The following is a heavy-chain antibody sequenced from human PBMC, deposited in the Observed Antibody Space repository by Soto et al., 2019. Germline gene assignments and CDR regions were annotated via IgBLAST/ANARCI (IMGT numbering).Heavy chain of an antibody. CDR1: GFTFDQYT. D-gene: IGHD3-16*01. CDR2: ITWHSGTI. Sequence: EVQLVESGGGLVQPGRSLRLACAASGFTFDQYTMPWVRQAPGKGLEWVSSITWHSGTIGYAASVKGRFTISRDNAKNSMYLQMNSLRGEDTDLYDCAKEMITFGYCNDYYMDGWGNGTTVTVSS. CDR3: AKEMITFGYCNDYYMDG. J-gene: IGHJ6*03. V-gene: IGHV3-9*01.